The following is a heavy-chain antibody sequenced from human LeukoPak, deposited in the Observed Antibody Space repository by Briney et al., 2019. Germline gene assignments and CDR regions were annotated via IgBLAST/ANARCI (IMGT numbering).Heavy chain of an antibody. D-gene: IGHD3-22*01. Sequence: GGSLRLSCAASGFTFSSYSINWVRQAPGKGLEWVSYISSSSSTIYYADSVKGRFTISRDNAKNSLYLQMNSLRDEDTAVYYCARDSGMYYDSSSYDYWGQGTLVTVSS. CDR1: GFTFSSYS. CDR2: ISSSSSTI. CDR3: ARDSGMYYDSSSYDY. J-gene: IGHJ4*02. V-gene: IGHV3-48*02.